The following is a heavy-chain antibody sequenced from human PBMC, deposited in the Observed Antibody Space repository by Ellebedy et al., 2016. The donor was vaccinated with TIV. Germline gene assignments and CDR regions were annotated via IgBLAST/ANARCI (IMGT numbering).Heavy chain of an antibody. V-gene: IGHV3-11*01. Sequence: PGGSLRLSCAASGFTFSGYYMSWFRQAPGKGPEWVSYISYSGDVIYYADSVKGRFTTSRDNAGNSVYLQMNSLRAEDTAVYYCARLGVLAAAGASDSWGQGTLVIVSS. CDR2: ISYSGDVI. D-gene: IGHD6-13*01. CDR3: ARLGVLAAAGASDS. CDR1: GFTFSGYY. J-gene: IGHJ4*02.